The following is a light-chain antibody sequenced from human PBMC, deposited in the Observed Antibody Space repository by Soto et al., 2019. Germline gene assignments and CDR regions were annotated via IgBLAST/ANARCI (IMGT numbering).Light chain of an antibody. Sequence: DIQMTQSPSTLSASVGDRVTITCRASQSISSWLSWYQQKPGKAPNLLIYKASSLESGVPSMFSGGGSGTEFTLTISSLQSEDFAVYYCQQYNNWPPITFGQGTRLEIK. J-gene: IGKJ5*01. V-gene: IGKV1-5*03. CDR3: QQYNNWPPIT. CDR2: KAS. CDR1: QSISSW.